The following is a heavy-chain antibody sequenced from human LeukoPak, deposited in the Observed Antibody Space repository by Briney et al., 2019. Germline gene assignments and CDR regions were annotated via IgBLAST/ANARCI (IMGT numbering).Heavy chain of an antibody. CDR1: GFTFSDHD. CDR2: SRNTASIYTT. D-gene: IGHD1-7*01. J-gene: IGHJ5*02. Sequence: GGSLRLSCAAPGFTFSDHDMDWVRQAPGKGLQWVGRSRNTASIYTTKYAASVKGRFTISRDDSQNALFLQMNSLKTEDTAVYYCTTEGWNYPGPFDPWGQGTLVTVSS. V-gene: IGHV3-72*01. CDR3: TTEGWNYPGPFDP.